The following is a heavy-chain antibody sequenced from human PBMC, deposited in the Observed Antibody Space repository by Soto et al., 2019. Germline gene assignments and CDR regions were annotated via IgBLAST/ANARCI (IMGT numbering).Heavy chain of an antibody. CDR2: INSDGSST. D-gene: IGHD6-19*01. Sequence: GGSLRLSCAASGFTVSSYWMHWVRQAPGKGLVWVSRINSDGSSTSYADSVKGRFTISRDNAKNTLYLQMNSLRAEDTAVYYCARVKGSSGWSRDDAFDIWGQGTMVTVSS. V-gene: IGHV3-74*01. CDR1: GFTVSSYW. CDR3: ARVKGSSGWSRDDAFDI. J-gene: IGHJ3*02.